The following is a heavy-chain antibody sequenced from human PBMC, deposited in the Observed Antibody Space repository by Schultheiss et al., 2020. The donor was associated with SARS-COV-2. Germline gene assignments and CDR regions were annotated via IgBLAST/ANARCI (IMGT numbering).Heavy chain of an antibody. CDR1: GLTFSSYA. CDR2: ISYDGSNK. CDR3: ASPGYSSSSFYYYYYGMDV. D-gene: IGHD6-6*01. J-gene: IGHJ6*02. Sequence: GGSLRLSCAASGLTFSSYAMHWVRQAPGRGLEWVAVISYDGSNKYYADSVKGRFTISRENAKNSLYLQMNSLRAEDTAVYYCASPGYSSSSFYYYYYGMDVWGQGTTVTVSS. V-gene: IGHV3-30*14.